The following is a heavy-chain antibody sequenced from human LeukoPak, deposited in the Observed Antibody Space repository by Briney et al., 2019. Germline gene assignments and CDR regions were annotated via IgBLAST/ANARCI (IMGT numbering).Heavy chain of an antibody. CDR2: ISSSSSSYI. CDR3: ARENQRPLYGGLDY. J-gene: IGHJ4*02. Sequence: GGSLRLSCAASGFTFSSYSMNWVRQAPGKGLEWVSSISSSSSSYIYYADSVKGRFTISRDNAKNSLYLQMNSLRAEDTAVYYCARENQRPLYGGLDYWGQGVLVTVSS. D-gene: IGHD4-23*01. CDR1: GFTFSSYS. V-gene: IGHV3-21*01.